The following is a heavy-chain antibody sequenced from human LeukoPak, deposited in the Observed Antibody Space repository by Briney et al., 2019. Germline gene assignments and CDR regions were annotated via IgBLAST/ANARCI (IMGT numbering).Heavy chain of an antibody. D-gene: IGHD5-24*01. Sequence: PSETLSLTCTVSGGSISSYYWSWIRQPPGKGLEWIGCIYYSGSTNYNPSLKSRVTISVDTSMNQFSLTLSSVTAADTAVYYCARSPSGHNYIFDYWGQGTLVTVSS. V-gene: IGHV4-59*01. J-gene: IGHJ4*02. CDR3: ARSPSGHNYIFDY. CDR2: IYYSGST. CDR1: GGSISSYY.